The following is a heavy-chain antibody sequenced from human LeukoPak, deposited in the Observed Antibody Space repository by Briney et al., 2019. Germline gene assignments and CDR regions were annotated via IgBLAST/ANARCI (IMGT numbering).Heavy chain of an antibody. CDR2: IKQDGSEK. CDR1: GFTFSSYW. J-gene: IGHJ6*03. D-gene: IGHD2-2*01. Sequence: GGSLRLSCAASGFTFSSYWMSWVRQAPGKGLEWVANIKQDGSEKYYVDSVKGRFTISRDNAKNSLYLQMNSLRAEDTAVYYCTRDTVDVVVPAAKDYYYYMDVWGKGTTVTVSS. CDR3: TRDTVDVVVPAAKDYYYYMDV. V-gene: IGHV3-7*01.